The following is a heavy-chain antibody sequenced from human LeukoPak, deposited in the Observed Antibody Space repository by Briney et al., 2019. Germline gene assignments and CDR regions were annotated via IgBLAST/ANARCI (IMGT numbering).Heavy chain of an antibody. CDR1: GGSISSSSYY. J-gene: IGHJ3*02. CDR2: IYYSGST. Sequence: SETLSLTCTVSGGSISSSSYYWGWIRQPPGKGLEWIGSIYYSGSTYYNPSLKSRVTISVDTSKNQFSLKLSSVTAADTAVYYCARFSVGGGWYLNDAFDIWGQGTMVTVSS. D-gene: IGHD6-19*01. V-gene: IGHV4-39*07. CDR3: ARFSVGGGWYLNDAFDI.